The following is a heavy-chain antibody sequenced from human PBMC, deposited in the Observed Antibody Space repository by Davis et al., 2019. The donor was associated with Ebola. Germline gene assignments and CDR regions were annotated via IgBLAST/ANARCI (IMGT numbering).Heavy chain of an antibody. D-gene: IGHD3-10*01. CDR3: AKRGGFGERYYYYYGMDV. Sequence: GESLKISCSASGFIFSRSTMHWVLHAPGRLLGWVSANRGSGVSTYYADSLKGRITISRDNSKNTLYLQMNSLRAEDTAVYYCAKRGGFGERYYYYYGMDVWGQETTVTVSS. V-gene: IGHV3-23*01. J-gene: IGHJ6*02. CDR2: NRGSGVST. CDR1: GFIFSRST.